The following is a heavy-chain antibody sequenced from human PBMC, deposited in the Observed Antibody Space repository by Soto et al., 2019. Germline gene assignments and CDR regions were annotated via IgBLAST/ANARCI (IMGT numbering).Heavy chain of an antibody. V-gene: IGHV1-2*06. CDR3: ARDGNFAFRGYSFAFDL. Sequence: ASVKVSCKTSGYTFTSHGISWVRWAPGRGLEWMGRMNIDTGGTTYAQKFQGRVTMTRDTSISTAYMEVSSVKSDDTAMYYCARDGNFAFRGYSFAFDLWGQGTLVTVSS. CDR2: MNIDTGGT. CDR1: GYTFTSHG. J-gene: IGHJ4*02. D-gene: IGHD5-18*01.